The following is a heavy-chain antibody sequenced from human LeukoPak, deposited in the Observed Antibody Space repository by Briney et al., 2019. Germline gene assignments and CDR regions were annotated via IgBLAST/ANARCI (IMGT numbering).Heavy chain of an antibody. CDR2: IYSGGST. CDR1: GFTFSSNY. J-gene: IGHJ4*02. V-gene: IGHV3-53*01. Sequence: GGSLRLSCAASGFTFSSNYMSWVRQAPGKGLEWGSVIYSGGSTYYSDSVKGRFTISRDNSKNTLYLQMNSLRAEDTAVYYCASPSGSYPEGFDYWGQGTLVTVSS. CDR3: ASPSGSYPEGFDY. D-gene: IGHD1-26*01.